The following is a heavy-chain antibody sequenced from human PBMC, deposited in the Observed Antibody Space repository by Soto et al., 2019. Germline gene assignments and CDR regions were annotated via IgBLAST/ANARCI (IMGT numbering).Heavy chain of an antibody. CDR3: AREPYGLHYYGMDV. CDR1: GYSCIGYY. D-gene: IGHD4-17*01. J-gene: IGHJ6*02. V-gene: IGHV1-2*04. Sequence: GAAVQVSRKACGYSCIGYYLLRVRQAPGQGLEWMGWINPNSGGTNYAQKFQGWVTMTRDTSISTAYMELSRLRSDDTAVYYCAREPYGLHYYGMDVWGQGTTVTVSS. CDR2: INPNSGGT.